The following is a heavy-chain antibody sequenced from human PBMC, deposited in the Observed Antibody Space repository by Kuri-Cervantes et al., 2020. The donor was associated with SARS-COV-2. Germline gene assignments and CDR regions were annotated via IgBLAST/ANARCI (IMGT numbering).Heavy chain of an antibody. CDR3: ARSRIAVADWYFDL. J-gene: IGHJ2*01. V-gene: IGHV4-4*07. CDR1: GGSISSYY. CDR2: IYTSGST. Sequence: SETLSLTCTVSGGSISSYYWSWIRQPAGKGLEWIGRIYTSGSTNYNPSLKSRVTMSVDTSKSQFSLKLSSVTAADTAVYYCARSRIAVADWYFDLWGRGTLVTSPQ. D-gene: IGHD6-19*01.